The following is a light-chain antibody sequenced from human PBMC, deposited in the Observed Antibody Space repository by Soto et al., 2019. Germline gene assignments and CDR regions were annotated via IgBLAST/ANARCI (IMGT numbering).Light chain of an antibody. J-gene: IGLJ3*02. CDR3: HSYDSSLSGSV. CDR2: GDN. Sequence: QSVLTQPPSVSGAQGLRVTISCTGGNSNIGASNDVHWYQQIPGTAPKLLIYGDNNRPSGVPDRFSGSKSGTSASLAITGLQAEDEADYYCHSYDSSLSGSVFGGGTKLTVL. V-gene: IGLV1-40*01. CDR1: NSNIGASND.